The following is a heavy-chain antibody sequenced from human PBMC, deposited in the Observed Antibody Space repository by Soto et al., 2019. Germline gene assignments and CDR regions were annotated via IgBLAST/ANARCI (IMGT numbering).Heavy chain of an antibody. Sequence: QFTLKESGPTLVKPTQTLTLTCTFSGFSLSTSGVGVGWIRQPPGKALEWLALIYWDDDKRYSPSLRSRLTISKDTSKNQVVLTMTNMDPVDTATYYCIQSRCGGDCLQSYASHYYYGMDVWGQGTTVTVSS. CDR3: IQSRCGGDCLQSYASHYYYGMDV. V-gene: IGHV2-5*02. D-gene: IGHD2-21*02. CDR1: GFSLSTSGVG. J-gene: IGHJ6*02. CDR2: IYWDDDK.